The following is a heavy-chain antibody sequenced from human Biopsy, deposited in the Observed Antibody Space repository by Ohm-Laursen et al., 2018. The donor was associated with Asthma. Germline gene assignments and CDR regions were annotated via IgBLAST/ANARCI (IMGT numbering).Heavy chain of an antibody. Sequence: SVKASCKSLGGSFNTYVIGWARQAPGQGLEWMGGINSVFGTTTYPQKFQDRVTITADDSTSTVYMELSSLRSEDTAVYYCARKAGSCISRTCYSLDFWGQGTLVTVSS. D-gene: IGHD2-2*01. CDR3: ARKAGSCISRTCYSLDF. CDR2: INSVFGTT. CDR1: GGSFNTYV. J-gene: IGHJ4*02. V-gene: IGHV1-69*13.